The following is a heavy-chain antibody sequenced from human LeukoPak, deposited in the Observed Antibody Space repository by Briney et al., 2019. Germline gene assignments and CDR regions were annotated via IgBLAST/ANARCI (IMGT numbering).Heavy chain of an antibody. CDR2: INHSGST. V-gene: IGHV4-34*01. Sequence: SETLSLTCAVYGGSFSGYYWSWIRQPPGKGLEWIGEINHSGSTNYNPSLKSRVTISVDTSKNQFSLKLSSVTAADMAVYYCAREYYYDSSGYRYYFDYWGQGTLVTVSS. CDR1: GGSFSGYY. CDR3: AREYYYDSSGYRYYFDY. J-gene: IGHJ4*02. D-gene: IGHD3-22*01.